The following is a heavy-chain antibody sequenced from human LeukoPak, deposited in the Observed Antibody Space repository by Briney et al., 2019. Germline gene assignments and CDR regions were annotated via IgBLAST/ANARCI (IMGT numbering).Heavy chain of an antibody. CDR1: GGSISNYY. CDR2: IYHSGST. Sequence: PSETLSLTCTVSGGSISNYYWSWIRQPPEKGLEWIGYIYHSGSTNYNPSLKSRVTISVDTSKNQLSLKLSSVTAADTAVYYCARHRFVAARPNFDYWGQGTLVTVSS. CDR3: ARHRFVAARPNFDY. V-gene: IGHV4-59*01. D-gene: IGHD6-6*01. J-gene: IGHJ4*02.